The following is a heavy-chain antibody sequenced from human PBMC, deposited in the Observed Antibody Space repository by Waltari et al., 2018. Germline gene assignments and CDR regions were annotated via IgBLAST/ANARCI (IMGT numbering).Heavy chain of an antibody. D-gene: IGHD5-12*01. Sequence: QLQLQESGPGLGKPSETLSLTCNVSGCSITSNRHYWAWIRQPPGQGLEWIATVSYNGPTYGSPSLKGRFTVSRDTSKTHLSLKLGSVTAADTAVYYCATYIGASIGTAAFDVWGQGTMVTVSS. CDR1: GCSITSNRHY. J-gene: IGHJ3*01. CDR2: VSYNGPT. V-gene: IGHV4-39*02. CDR3: ATYIGASIGTAAFDV.